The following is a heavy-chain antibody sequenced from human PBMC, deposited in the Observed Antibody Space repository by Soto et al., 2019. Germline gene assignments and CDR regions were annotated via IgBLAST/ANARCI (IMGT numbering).Heavy chain of an antibody. V-gene: IGHV2-5*01. Sequence: TLSLTLTCTFSVFSLSTSGLGLGWIRQPPGKALEWLALIYWNDDKRYSPSLKSRLTITKDTSKNQVVLTMTNMDPVDTATYYCAHRKSYCSSTSCYTNWFDPWGQGTLVTVSS. J-gene: IGHJ5*02. D-gene: IGHD2-2*02. CDR2: IYWNDDK. CDR1: VFSLSTSGLG. CDR3: AHRKSYCSSTSCYTNWFDP.